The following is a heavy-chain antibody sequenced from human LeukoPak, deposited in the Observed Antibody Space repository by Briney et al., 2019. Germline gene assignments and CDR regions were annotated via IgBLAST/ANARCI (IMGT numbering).Heavy chain of an antibody. CDR3: ASDRPHYDILTGYYLSYYGMDV. CDR2: INPSGGST. V-gene: IGHV1-46*01. J-gene: IGHJ6*02. D-gene: IGHD3-9*01. Sequence: ASVKVSCKASGYTFTSYYMHWVRQDPGQGLEWMGIINPSGGSTSYAQKFQGRVTMTRDTSTSTVYMELSSLRSEDTAVYYCASDRPHYDILTGYYLSYYGMDVWGQGTTVTVSS. CDR1: GYTFTSYY.